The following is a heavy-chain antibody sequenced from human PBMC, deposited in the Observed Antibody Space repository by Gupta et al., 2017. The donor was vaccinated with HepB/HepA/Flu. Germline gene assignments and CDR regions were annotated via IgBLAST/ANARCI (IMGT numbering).Heavy chain of an antibody. J-gene: IGHJ4*02. V-gene: IGHV3-72*01. Sequence: EVQLLESGGGLVQPGGSLRLSCVVSGFIFSDHYIAWVRQAPGKGLEWVGRSKDKTSSYTTEYAAFAKGRVIISRDDSKKSLSLHIDSLDAYYTAMYYCASMRGLDVYWGQGTLVTVSS. CDR2: SKDKTSSYTT. CDR1: GFIFSDHY. CDR3: ASMRGLDVY. D-gene: IGHD6-25*01.